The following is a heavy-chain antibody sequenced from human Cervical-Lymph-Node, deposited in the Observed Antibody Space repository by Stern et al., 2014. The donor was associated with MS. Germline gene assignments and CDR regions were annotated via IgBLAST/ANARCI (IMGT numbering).Heavy chain of an antibody. Sequence: VQLVESGAEVKKPGASVKVSCKASGYTFTSDDINWVRQASGQGLEWMAWINPDRGDTGSAQKFQGRGTMTKATSIKTAYMEMTSLTSDDTAIYCCTKAWESWGQGTLVTVSS. J-gene: IGHJ5*02. D-gene: IGHD1-26*01. CDR3: TKAWES. V-gene: IGHV1-8*01. CDR1: GYTFTSDD. CDR2: INPDRGDT.